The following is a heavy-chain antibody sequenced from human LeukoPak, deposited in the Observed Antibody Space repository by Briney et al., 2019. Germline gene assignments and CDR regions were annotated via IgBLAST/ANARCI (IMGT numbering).Heavy chain of an antibody. J-gene: IGHJ4*02. CDR1: GYTFTSYG. D-gene: IGHD3-22*01. CDR2: ISAYNGNT. CDR3: ARVMDYYDSSGYYYY. V-gene: IGHV1-18*01. Sequence: ASVKVSCKASGYTFTSYGISWVRQAPGQGLEWMGWISAYNGNTNYAQKLQGRVTMTTDISTSTAYMELRSLRSDDTAVYYCARVMDYYDSSGYYYYWGQGTLVTVSS.